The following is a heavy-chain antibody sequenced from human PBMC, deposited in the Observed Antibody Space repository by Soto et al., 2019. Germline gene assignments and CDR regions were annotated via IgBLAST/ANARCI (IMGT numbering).Heavy chain of an antibody. D-gene: IGHD3-10*01. CDR2: IYYSGST. CDR1: GGSISSGGYY. J-gene: IGHJ3*02. V-gene: IGHV4-31*03. CDR3: ARIPYYYGSGSYAFDI. Sequence: SETLSLTCTVSGGSISSGGYYWSWIRQHPGKGLEWIGYIYYSGSTYYNPSLKSRVTISVDTSKNQFSLKLSSVTAADTAVYYCARIPYYYGSGSYAFDIWGQGTMVTVSS.